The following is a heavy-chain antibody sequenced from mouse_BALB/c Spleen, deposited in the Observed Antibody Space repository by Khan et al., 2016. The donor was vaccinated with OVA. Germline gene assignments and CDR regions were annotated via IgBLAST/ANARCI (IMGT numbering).Heavy chain of an antibody. Sequence: QIQLVQSGPELKKPGETVKISCKASGYTFTDYSMHWVKQAPGKGLKWMGWINTETGEPTYADDFKGRFVFSLETSASTAYLQINNLKNEDTATYFCAGRRHWYVDVWGAGTTVTVSS. CDR3: AGRRHWYVDV. CDR2: INTETGEP. V-gene: IGHV9-2-1*01. J-gene: IGHJ1*01. CDR1: GYTFTDYS.